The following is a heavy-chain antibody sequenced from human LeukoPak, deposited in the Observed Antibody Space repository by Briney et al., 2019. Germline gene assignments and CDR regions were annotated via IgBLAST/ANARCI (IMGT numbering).Heavy chain of an antibody. CDR3: ARGFGVVIM. D-gene: IGHD3-3*01. CDR2: INHSGST. J-gene: IGHJ4*02. CDR1: GGSFSGYY. Sequence: SETLSLTCAVYGGSFSGYYWSWIRQPPGKGLEWIREINHSGSTNYNPSLKSRVTISVDTSKNQFSLKLSSVTAADTAVYYCARGFGVVIMGGQGTLVTVSS. V-gene: IGHV4-34*01.